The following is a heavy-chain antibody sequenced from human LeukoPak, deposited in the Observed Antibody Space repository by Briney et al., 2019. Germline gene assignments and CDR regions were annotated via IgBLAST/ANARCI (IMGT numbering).Heavy chain of an antibody. J-gene: IGHJ4*02. CDR2: INAGNGNT. CDR1: GYTFTSYD. D-gene: IGHD2-8*01. V-gene: IGHV1-3*01. CDR3: ARDQPMVYARFRFDY. Sequence: ASVKVSCKASGYTFTSYDINWVRQAPGQRLEWMGWINAGNGNTKYSQKFQGRVTITRDTSASTAYMELSSLRSEDTAVYYCARDQPMVYARFRFDYWGQGTLVTVSS.